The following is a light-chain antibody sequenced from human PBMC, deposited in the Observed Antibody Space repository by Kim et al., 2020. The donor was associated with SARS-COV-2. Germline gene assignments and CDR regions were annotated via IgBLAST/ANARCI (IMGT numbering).Light chain of an antibody. J-gene: IGLJ3*02. CDR2: KNY. CDR3: AAWDDSLSGVV. CDR1: SSNIGSTY. V-gene: IGLV1-47*01. Sequence: QSVLTQPPSASGTPGQRVTISCSGSSSNIGSTYVYWYQHLPGTAPKLLIYKNYQRPSGVPDRFSGSKSGTSASLAISGLRSEDEADYYCAAWDDSLSGVVFGGGPKLTV.